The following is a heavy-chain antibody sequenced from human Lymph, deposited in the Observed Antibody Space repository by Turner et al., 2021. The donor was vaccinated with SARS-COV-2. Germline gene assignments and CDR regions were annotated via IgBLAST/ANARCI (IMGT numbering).Heavy chain of an antibody. Sequence: EVQLVETGGGWIQPGGSLRLSCAASGFIVSSNYMNWVRQAAGEGLEGVSLIYSGGSTYDADSVKSRFTISRDNSKNTLYQEKDSLRDEDAAGDYSARDLQLYGMDVWRQGTTVTVSS. V-gene: IGHV3-53*02. CDR1: GFIVSSNY. J-gene: IGHJ6*02. CDR2: IYSGGST. CDR3: ARDLQLYGMDV. D-gene: IGHD1-1*01.